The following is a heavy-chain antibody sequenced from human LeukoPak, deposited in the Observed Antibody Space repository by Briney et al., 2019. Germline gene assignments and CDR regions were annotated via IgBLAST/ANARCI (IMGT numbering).Heavy chain of an antibody. V-gene: IGHV4-34*01. CDR1: GFTFSNAW. CDR3: ARRGPGYSGYEMRGYYFDY. D-gene: IGHD5-12*01. CDR2: INHSGST. Sequence: PGGSLRLSCAASGFTFSNAWMSWIRQPPGKGLEWIGEINHSGSTNYNSSLKSRVTISVDTSKNQFSLKLSSVTAADTAVYYCARRGPGYSGYEMRGYYFDYWGQGTLVTVSS. J-gene: IGHJ4*02.